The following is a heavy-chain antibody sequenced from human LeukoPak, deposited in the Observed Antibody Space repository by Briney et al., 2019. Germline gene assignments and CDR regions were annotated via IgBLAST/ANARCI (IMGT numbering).Heavy chain of an antibody. CDR2: ISYDGDNK. J-gene: IGHJ4*02. D-gene: IGHD3-16*02. Sequence: GGSLRLSSAASGFSFSSYGMHWVRQAPGKGLEWVAVISYDGDNKYYADSANGRFTISRDNSKNTLSLQMDSLRAEDTAVYYCAKDIRVWGSYRYLCLDYWGQGTLVTAS. CDR1: GFSFSSYG. CDR3: AKDIRVWGSYRYLCLDY. V-gene: IGHV3-30*18.